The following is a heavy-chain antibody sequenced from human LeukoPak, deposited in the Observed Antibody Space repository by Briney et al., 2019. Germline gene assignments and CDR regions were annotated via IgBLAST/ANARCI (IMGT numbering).Heavy chain of an antibody. Sequence: GGSLRLSCAASGFTFSSYAMSWVRQAPGKGLEWVSAISGSGGSTYYADSVKGRFTISRDNSKNTLYLQMNSLRAEDTAVYYCAKGWGSSGWYAADYWGQGTLVTVSS. D-gene: IGHD6-19*01. V-gene: IGHV3-23*01. CDR2: ISGSGGST. CDR1: GFTFSSYA. CDR3: AKGWGSSGWYAADY. J-gene: IGHJ4*02.